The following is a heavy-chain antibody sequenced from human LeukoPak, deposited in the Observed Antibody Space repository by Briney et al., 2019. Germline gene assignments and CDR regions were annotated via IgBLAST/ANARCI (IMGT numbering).Heavy chain of an antibody. Sequence: GGSLRLSCVASGFTFTDYFMSWVRQAPGKGLEWVANIKQDGSEKYYVDSVKGRFTISRDNAKNSLYLQMNSLRAEDTAVYYCARDVYDFWSGYYSDYWGQGTLVTVSS. V-gene: IGHV3-7*01. CDR2: IKQDGSEK. CDR1: GFTFTDYF. J-gene: IGHJ4*02. D-gene: IGHD3-3*01. CDR3: ARDVYDFWSGYYSDY.